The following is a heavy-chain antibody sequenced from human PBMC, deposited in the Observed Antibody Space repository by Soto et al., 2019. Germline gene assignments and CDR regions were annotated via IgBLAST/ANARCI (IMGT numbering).Heavy chain of an antibody. V-gene: IGHV3-23*01. D-gene: IGHD2-15*01. CDR3: AKVLMQGIVVVVAAMGFDY. Sequence: GGSLRLSCAASGFTFSSYAMSWVRQAPGKGLEWVSAISGSGGSTYYADSVKGRFTISRDNSKNTLYLQMNSLRAEDTAVYYCAKVLMQGIVVVVAAMGFDYWGQGTLVTVSS. J-gene: IGHJ4*02. CDR1: GFTFSSYA. CDR2: ISGSGGST.